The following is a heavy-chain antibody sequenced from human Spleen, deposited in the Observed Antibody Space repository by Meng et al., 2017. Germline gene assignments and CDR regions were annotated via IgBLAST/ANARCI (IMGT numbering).Heavy chain of an antibody. J-gene: IGHJ4*02. CDR1: GYTFTDYY. Sequence: ASVKVSCKASGYTFTDYYLHWVRRAPGQGLEWMGRINPKIGVTHYAQRFQGRVTMTGDTSISTAYMELSGLRSDDTAVYYCARSGDISVAGELFGDYWGQGTLVTVSS. CDR2: INPKIGVT. CDR3: ARSGDISVAGELFGDY. D-gene: IGHD6-13*01. V-gene: IGHV1-2*06.